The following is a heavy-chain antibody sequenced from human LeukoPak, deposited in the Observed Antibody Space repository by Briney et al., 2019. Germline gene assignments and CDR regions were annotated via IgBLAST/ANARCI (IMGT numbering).Heavy chain of an antibody. J-gene: IGHJ4*02. Sequence: GGSLRLSCAASGFTFSSYDMHWVRQATGRGLEWVSVIGTSGDTYYAGSVKGRFTNSRENAKNSLYPQMNSLTAGDTAVYYCSRVGSSGWPNNFDSWGQGTLVTVSS. D-gene: IGHD6-19*01. CDR1: GFTFSSYD. V-gene: IGHV3-13*04. CDR2: IGTSGDT. CDR3: SRVGSSGWPNNFDS.